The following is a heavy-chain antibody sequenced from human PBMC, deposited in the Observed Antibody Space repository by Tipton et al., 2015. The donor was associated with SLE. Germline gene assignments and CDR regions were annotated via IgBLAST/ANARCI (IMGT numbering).Heavy chain of an antibody. D-gene: IGHD6-19*01. CDR1: GFSVSGDF. Sequence: SLRLSCAVSGFSVSGDFMSWVRQAPGKGLEWVSVIYSGGSTYYADSVKGRFTISRDNSKNTLYLQMNSLRAEDTAIYYCAKGFFGSGAGTINFWGQGALVTVSS. CDR2: IYSGGST. V-gene: IGHV3-66*02. CDR3: AKGFFGSGAGTINF. J-gene: IGHJ4*02.